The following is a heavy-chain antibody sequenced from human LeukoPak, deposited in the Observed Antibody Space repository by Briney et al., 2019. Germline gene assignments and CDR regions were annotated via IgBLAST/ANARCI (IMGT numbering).Heavy chain of an antibody. V-gene: IGHV4-34*01. D-gene: IGHD3-10*01. CDR3: ARLNRGSGRYFDL. Sequence: SETLSLTCAVYGGSFSGYYWSWLRQPPGEGREWIGEINHSGSTNYNPSLQSRVTISVPTSKNQFSLKLSSVTAANTAVYCCARLNRGSGRYFDLWGRGTLVIVSS. J-gene: IGHJ2*01. CDR1: GGSFSGYY. CDR2: INHSGST.